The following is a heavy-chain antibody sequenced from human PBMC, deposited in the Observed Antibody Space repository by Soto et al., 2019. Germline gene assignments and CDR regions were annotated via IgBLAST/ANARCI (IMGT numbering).Heavy chain of an antibody. CDR2: IRGDNTI. V-gene: IGHV3-48*03. J-gene: IGHJ3*02. CDR1: GFPFSRYY. D-gene: IGHD3-16*01. Sequence: PGGSLRLSCEASGFPFSRYYMSWVRQAPGKGLEWIAYIRGDNTISYADPVKGRFTISRDNPSKSLHLLMNSLRAEDTAVYYCVRHYAYSFDIWGRGTLVTVSS. CDR3: VRHYAYSFDI.